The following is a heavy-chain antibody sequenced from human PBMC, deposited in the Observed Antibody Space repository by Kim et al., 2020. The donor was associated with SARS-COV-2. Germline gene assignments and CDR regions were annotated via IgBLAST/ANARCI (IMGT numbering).Heavy chain of an antibody. CDR1: GFTFSTYA. CDR2: ITGSGGTT. Sequence: GGSLRLSCAASGFTFSTYAMSWVRQAPGKGLEWVSAITGSGGTTHYADSVKGRFTISRDNSKNTLYLQMNSLGAEDTAVYYCAKDRVTWGLLPHVSWGQGTLLTVPS. V-gene: IGHV3-23*01. D-gene: IGHD7-27*01. J-gene: IGHJ4*02. CDR3: AKDRVTWGLLPHVS.